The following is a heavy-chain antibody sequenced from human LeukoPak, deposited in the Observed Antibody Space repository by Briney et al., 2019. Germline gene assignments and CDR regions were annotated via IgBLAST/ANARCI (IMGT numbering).Heavy chain of an antibody. V-gene: IGHV1-46*01. CDR2: INPSGGST. J-gene: IGHJ5*02. CDR3: ARGPFGGWFDP. D-gene: IGHD3-16*01. Sequence: ASVKVSCKASGGTFSSYAISWVRQAPGQGLEWMGIINPSGGSTSYAQKFQGRVTMTRDTSTSTVYMELSSLRSEDTAVYYCARGPFGGWFDPWGQGTLVTVSS. CDR1: GGTFSSYA.